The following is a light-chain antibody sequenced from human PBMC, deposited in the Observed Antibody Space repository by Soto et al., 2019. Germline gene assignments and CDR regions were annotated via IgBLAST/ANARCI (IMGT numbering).Light chain of an antibody. CDR2: EVN. J-gene: IGLJ2*01. Sequence: QSALTQPPSASGSPVQSVTISCTGTSSDVGTYIYVSWYQHHPGTAPKLIIYEVNKRPSGVPDRFSGSKSGNTASLTVSGLQPEDAADYYCISYAGNHNLVFGGGTKLTVL. CDR3: ISYAGNHNLV. V-gene: IGLV2-8*01. CDR1: SSDVGTYIY.